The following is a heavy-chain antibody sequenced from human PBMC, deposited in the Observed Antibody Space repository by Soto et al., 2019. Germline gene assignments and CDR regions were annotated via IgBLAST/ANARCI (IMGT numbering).Heavy chain of an antibody. CDR2: IYYSGST. D-gene: IGHD6-6*01. Sequence: SETLSLTCTVSGASISSSSFYWGWIRQPPGKGLEWIASIYYSGSTFYNPSLKSRVTMSVDTSKNQFSLNLRSVTAADTAVYYCARHVRVSSSSSGRYYFAYWGQGTLVTVSS. V-gene: IGHV4-39*01. CDR1: GASISSSSFY. CDR3: ARHVRVSSSSSGRYYFAY. J-gene: IGHJ4*02.